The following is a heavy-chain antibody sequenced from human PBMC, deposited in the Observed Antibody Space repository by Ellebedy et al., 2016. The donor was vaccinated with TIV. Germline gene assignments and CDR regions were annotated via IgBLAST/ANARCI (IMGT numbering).Heavy chain of an antibody. Sequence: ESLKISCAASGFTFSPYAMAWVRQAPGRGLEWVSGFGVSGESPYYADSVKGRFTISRDNSMSTLSLKMSSLRADDTAIYYSVRGRSGTYIHHAFDSWGQGILVTVSS. CDR2: FGVSGESP. J-gene: IGHJ4*02. CDR1: GFTFSPYA. D-gene: IGHD1-14*01. CDR3: VRGRSGTYIHHAFDS. V-gene: IGHV3-23*01.